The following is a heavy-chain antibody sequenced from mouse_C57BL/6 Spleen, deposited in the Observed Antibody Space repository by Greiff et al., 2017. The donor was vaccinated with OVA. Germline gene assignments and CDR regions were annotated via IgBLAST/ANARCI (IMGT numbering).Heavy chain of an antibody. CDR3: ARYYDGYHPWFAY. CDR2: INPSTGGT. D-gene: IGHD2-3*01. CDR1: GYSFTGYY. J-gene: IGHJ3*01. Sequence: VQLQQSGPELVKPGASVKISCKASGYSFTGYYMNWVKQSPEKSLEWIGEINPSTGGTTYNQKFKGKATLTVDKSSSTAYMQLKSLTSEDSAVYYGARYYDGYHPWFAYWGEGTLVTVSA. V-gene: IGHV1-42*01.